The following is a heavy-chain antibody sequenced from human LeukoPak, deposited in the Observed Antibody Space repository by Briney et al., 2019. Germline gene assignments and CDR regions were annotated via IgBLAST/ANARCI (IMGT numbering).Heavy chain of an antibody. CDR3: ARGVRYSSGWYTGRYYYYMDV. CDR2: IYYSGST. V-gene: IGHV4-61*01. Sequence: PSETLSLTCTVSGGSISSGSHYWSWIRQPPGKGLEWIGYIYYSGSTNYNPSLKSRVTISLDTSKNQFSLKLSSVTAADTAVYYCARGVRYSSGWYTGRYYYYMDVWGKGTTVTVSS. J-gene: IGHJ6*03. D-gene: IGHD6-19*01. CDR1: GGSISSGSHY.